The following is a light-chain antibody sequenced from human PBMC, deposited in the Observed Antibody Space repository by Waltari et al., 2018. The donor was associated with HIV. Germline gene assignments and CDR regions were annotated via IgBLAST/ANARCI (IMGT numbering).Light chain of an antibody. V-gene: IGKV2D-30*01. CDR1: EGLVYRDGNTY. CDR3: MQGTHWPPT. J-gene: IGKJ2*01. Sequence: EVVMSQFPLSLAVTPGQPASISCTSSEGLVYRDGNTYLNWFHQRPGQSPRRLIFRVSNLDPGVPDRFRGSGSHTNFTLEITRVQSDDVGIFYCMQGTHWPPTVGQGTRLEI. CDR2: RVS.